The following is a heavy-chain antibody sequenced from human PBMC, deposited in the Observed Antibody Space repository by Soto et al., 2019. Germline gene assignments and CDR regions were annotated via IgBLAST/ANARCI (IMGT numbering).Heavy chain of an antibody. D-gene: IGHD6-13*01. V-gene: IGHV1-46*01. J-gene: IGHJ5*02. CDR1: GYTFTSYY. Sequence: QVQLVQSGAEVKKPGASVKVSCKASGYTFTSYYMHWVRQAPGQGLEWMGIINPSGGSTSYAQKFQGRVTMTRDTSTSTVYMELSSLRSEDTAVYYCARDALSSSWVNNWFAPWGQGTLVTVSS. CDR3: ARDALSSSWVNNWFAP. CDR2: INPSGGST.